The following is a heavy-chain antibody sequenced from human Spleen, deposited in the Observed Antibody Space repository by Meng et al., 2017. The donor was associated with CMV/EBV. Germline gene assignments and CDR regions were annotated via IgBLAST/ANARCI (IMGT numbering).Heavy chain of an antibody. CDR2: IKQDGSEK. Sequence: GGSLRLSCAASGFTVSSNYMSWVRQAPGKGLEWVANIKQDGSEKYYVDSVKGRFTISRDNAKNSLYLQMNSLRAEDTAVYYCARDSTMMAYYYYGMDVWGQGTTVTVSS. CDR3: ARDSTMMAYYYYGMDV. D-gene: IGHD3-22*01. J-gene: IGHJ6*02. CDR1: GFTVSSNY. V-gene: IGHV3-7*01.